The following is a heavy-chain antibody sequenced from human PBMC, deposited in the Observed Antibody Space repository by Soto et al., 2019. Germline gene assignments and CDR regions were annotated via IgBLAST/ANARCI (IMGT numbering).Heavy chain of an antibody. D-gene: IGHD3-3*01. CDR3: AKDFVLLSYEWLIQFDS. Sequence: EVQLLESGGGLVQPGGSLRLSCAASGFTFTSYAMSWVRQAPGKGLEWVSAISGSGGTTYYADSVKGRFTISRDNSNNTLYQQLNSLRAEDTAVYYCAKDFVLLSYEWLIQFDSWGQGTLVTVSS. J-gene: IGHJ4*02. CDR2: ISGSGGTT. V-gene: IGHV3-23*01. CDR1: GFTFTSYA.